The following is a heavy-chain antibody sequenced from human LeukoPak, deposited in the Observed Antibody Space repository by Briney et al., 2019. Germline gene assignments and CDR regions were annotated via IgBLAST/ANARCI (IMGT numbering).Heavy chain of an antibody. Sequence: GASVKVSCKASGYTFTIYYIHWVRQAPGQGLEWMGLINPSGGSTNYAQKFQGRVTMTRDTSTSTVYMELSSLRSEDTAVYYCARDREYYYDRFDPWGQGTLVTVSS. V-gene: IGHV1-46*01. J-gene: IGHJ5*02. D-gene: IGHD3-22*01. CDR1: GYTFTIYY. CDR2: INPSGGST. CDR3: ARDREYYYDRFDP.